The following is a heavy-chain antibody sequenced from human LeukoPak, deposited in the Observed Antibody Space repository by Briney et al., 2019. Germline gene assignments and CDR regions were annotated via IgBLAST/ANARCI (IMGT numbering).Heavy chain of an antibody. J-gene: IGHJ4*02. Sequence: SVKVSCKASGGTFSSYAISWVRQAPGQGLEWMGRIIPVFGIANYAQKFQGRVTITADKSTSTAYMELSSLRSEDTAVYYCARGPEGGGIWGQGTLVTVSS. CDR3: ARGPEGGGI. V-gene: IGHV1-69*04. D-gene: IGHD3-16*01. CDR1: GGTFSSYA. CDR2: IIPVFGIA.